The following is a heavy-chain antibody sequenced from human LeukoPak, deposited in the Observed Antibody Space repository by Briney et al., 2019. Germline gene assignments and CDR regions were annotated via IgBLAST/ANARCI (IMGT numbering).Heavy chain of an antibody. CDR2: IYYSGST. V-gene: IGHV4-59*08. CDR3: ARGPPDFYSSGSYYNGYNWFDS. CDR1: GGSVSSYY. J-gene: IGHJ5*01. Sequence: SETLSLTCTVSGGIVSGGSVSSYYWSWIRQPPGKGLEWIGYIYYSGSTNYNPSLKSRVTISVDTSKNQFSLTLTSVTAADTAVYYCARGPPDFYSSGSYYNGYNWFDSWGQGTLVTVSS. D-gene: IGHD3-10*01.